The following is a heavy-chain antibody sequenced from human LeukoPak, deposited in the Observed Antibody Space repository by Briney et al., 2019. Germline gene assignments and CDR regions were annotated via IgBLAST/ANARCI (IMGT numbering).Heavy chain of an antibody. CDR1: GGSISSSNW. CDR2: IREDGTEK. Sequence: GTLSLTCAVSGGSISSSNWWSWVRQPPGKGLEWVANIREDGTEKNYVDSVKGRFTISRDNAKNSLFLQMSNLRDDDTAIYYCARHVGISFWGQGTLVTVSS. D-gene: IGHD7-27*01. J-gene: IGHJ4*02. V-gene: IGHV3-7*01. CDR3: ARHVGISF.